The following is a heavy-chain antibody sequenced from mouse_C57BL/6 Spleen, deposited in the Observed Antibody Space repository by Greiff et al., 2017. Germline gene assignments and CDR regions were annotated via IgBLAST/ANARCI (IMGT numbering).Heavy chain of an antibody. CDR3: ARDYSKGAWFAY. J-gene: IGHJ3*01. CDR1: GYTFTSYW. CDR2: IDPNSGGT. V-gene: IGHV1-72*01. D-gene: IGHD2-5*01. Sequence: VQLQQPGAELVKPGASVKLSCKASGYTFTSYWMHWVKQRPGRGLEWIGRIDPNSGGTKYNEKFKSKATLTVDKPSSTAYMQISSLTSEDSAVYYGARDYSKGAWFAYWGQGTLVTVSA.